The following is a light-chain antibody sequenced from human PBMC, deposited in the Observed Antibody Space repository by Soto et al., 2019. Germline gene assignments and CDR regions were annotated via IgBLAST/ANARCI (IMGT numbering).Light chain of an antibody. V-gene: IGLV2-14*01. Sequence: QSVLTQPASVSGSPGQSITISCTGTSIDVGGYNYVSWYQQHPGKAPKLMIYDVSNRPSGVSNRFSGSKSGNTASLTISGLQAEDEADYYCSSYTSSSTLVVFGTGTKVTVL. CDR3: SSYTSSSTLVV. CDR1: SIDVGGYNY. CDR2: DVS. J-gene: IGLJ1*01.